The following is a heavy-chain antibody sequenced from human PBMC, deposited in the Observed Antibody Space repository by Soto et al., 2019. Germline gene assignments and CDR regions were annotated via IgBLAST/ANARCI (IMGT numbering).Heavy chain of an antibody. V-gene: IGHV5-51*01. CDR2: IYPGDSDT. CDR1: GYSFTSYW. J-gene: IGHJ4*02. Sequence: PGESLKISCKGSGYSFTSYWIGWVRQMPGKGLEWMGIIYPGDSDTRYSPSFQGQVTISADKSISTAYLQWSSLKASDNAMYYCARHGVGDILTGQPDYWGQGTLVTVSS. D-gene: IGHD3-9*01. CDR3: ARHGVGDILTGQPDY.